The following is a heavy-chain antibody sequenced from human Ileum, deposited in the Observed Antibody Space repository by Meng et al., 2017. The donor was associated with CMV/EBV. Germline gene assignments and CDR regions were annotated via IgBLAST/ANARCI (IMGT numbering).Heavy chain of an antibody. CDR2: IYPGDSDT. CDR3: ARGTSGFDS. Sequence: GESLKISCATSGFTFSDHYMDWVRQAPGKGLEWMAIIYPGDSDTRYSPSFQGQVTISADKSINTAYLQWSSLQASDTAMYYCARGTSGFDSWGQGTLVTVSS. CDR1: GFTFSDHY. J-gene: IGHJ4*02. V-gene: IGHV5-51*01. D-gene: IGHD1-1*01.